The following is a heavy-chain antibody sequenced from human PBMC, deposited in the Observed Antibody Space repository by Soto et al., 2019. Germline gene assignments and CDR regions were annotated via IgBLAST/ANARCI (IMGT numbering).Heavy chain of an antibody. Sequence: GGSLRLSCAASGFTFDDYAMHWVRQAPGKGLEWVSLISWDGGSTYYADSVKGRFTISRDNSKNSLYLQMNSLRAEDTALYYCAKDIGYCSSTSCYQPNYYYYYGMDVWGQGTTVTVSS. CDR2: ISWDGGST. CDR3: AKDIGYCSSTSCYQPNYYYYYGMDV. J-gene: IGHJ6*02. CDR1: GFTFDDYA. V-gene: IGHV3-43D*03. D-gene: IGHD2-2*01.